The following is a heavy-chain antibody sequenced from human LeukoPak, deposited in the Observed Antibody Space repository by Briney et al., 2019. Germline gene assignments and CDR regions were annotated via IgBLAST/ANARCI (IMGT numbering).Heavy chain of an antibody. CDR1: GFTFSSHG. CDR3: VRAYHPGGWFDP. V-gene: IGHV3-23*01. J-gene: IGHJ5*02. D-gene: IGHD2-21*01. CDR2: ISGSGDNT. Sequence: GGSLRLSCAASGFTFSSHGMSWVRQAPGKGLEWVSTISGSGDNTYYADSVKGRFTISRDNSKNTLYLQMNSLTAEDTAVHYCVRAYHPGGWFDPWGQGTLVTVSS.